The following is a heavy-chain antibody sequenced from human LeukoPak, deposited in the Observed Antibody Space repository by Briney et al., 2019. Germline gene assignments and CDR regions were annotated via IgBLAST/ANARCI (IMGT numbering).Heavy chain of an antibody. CDR1: GGTFSSYA. J-gene: IGHJ4*02. D-gene: IGHD5-18*01. V-gene: IGHV1-69*13. CDR2: IIPIFGTA. Sequence: ASVKVSCKASGGTFSSYAISWLRQAPGQGLEWMGGIIPIFGTANYAQKFQGRVTITADESTSTAYMELSSLRSEDTAVYYCARATYSYGYVPFDYWGQGTLVTVSS. CDR3: ARATYSYGYVPFDY.